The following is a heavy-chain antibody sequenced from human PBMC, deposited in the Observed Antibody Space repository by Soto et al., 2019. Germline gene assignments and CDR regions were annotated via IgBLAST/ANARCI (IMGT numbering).Heavy chain of an antibody. CDR1: GGSISSGDYY. Sequence: SETLSLTCTVSGGSISSGDYYWSWIRQPPGKGLEWIGYIYYSGSTYYNPSLKSRVTISVDTSKNQFSLKLSSVTAADTAVYYCARVRKVFYYYYAFDIWGQGTMVTVSS. J-gene: IGHJ3*02. V-gene: IGHV4-30-4*01. D-gene: IGHD3-22*01. CDR3: ARVRKVFYYYYAFDI. CDR2: IYYSGST.